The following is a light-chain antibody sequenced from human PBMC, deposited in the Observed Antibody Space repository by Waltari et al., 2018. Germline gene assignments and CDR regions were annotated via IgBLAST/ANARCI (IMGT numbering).Light chain of an antibody. CDR2: RND. CDR3: ATWDDSRRGTG. V-gene: IGLV1-47*01. J-gene: IGLJ2*01. CDR1: SPHIGSYY. Sequence: QSALTQPPSTSATPGQSVTISCSGRSPHIGSYYVYWYQHFPGKAPKVIIARNDQRPSGVSERFSGSKSGTSASLVISGLRSEDEADYYCATWDDSRRGTGFGGGTKLTVL.